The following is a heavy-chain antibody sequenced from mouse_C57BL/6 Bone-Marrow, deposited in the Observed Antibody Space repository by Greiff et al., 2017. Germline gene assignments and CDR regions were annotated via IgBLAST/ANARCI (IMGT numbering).Heavy chain of an antibody. CDR2: VNPYNGGT. J-gene: IGHJ1*03. CDR3: ARGCYYWYCDV. CDR1: GYTFTDYN. Sequence: EVQLQQSGPVLVKPGASVKMSCKASGYTFTDYNMNWVKQSHGKSLEWIGVVNPYNGGTSYNQKFKGKATLTVDKSASTAYMELNSLKSEDSAVYYCARGCYYWYCDVWCTGTTGTFSA. V-gene: IGHV1-19*01.